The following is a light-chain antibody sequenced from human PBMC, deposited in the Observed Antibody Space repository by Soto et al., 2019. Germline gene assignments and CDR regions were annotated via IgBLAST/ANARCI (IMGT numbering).Light chain of an antibody. V-gene: IGKV1-39*01. CDR1: QSSGTY. J-gene: IGKJ2*01. CDR3: QQSYSTPYT. Sequence: DIQVTQSPSSLSASVGARVTITCRASQSSGTYLNWYQQKPGKAPKLLIYAASSLQSGVPSRFSGGGSGTDFTLTISSLQPEDFATYYCQQSYSTPYTFGLGTKVEIK. CDR2: AAS.